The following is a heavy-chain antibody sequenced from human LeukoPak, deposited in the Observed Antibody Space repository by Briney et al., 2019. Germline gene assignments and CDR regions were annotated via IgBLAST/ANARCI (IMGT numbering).Heavy chain of an antibody. J-gene: IGHJ5*02. Sequence: GGSLRLSCAASGFTFSSYGMHWVRQAPGKGLEWVAVISYDGSNKYYADSVKGRFTISRDNSKNTLYLQMNSLRAEDTAVYYCAKEQPELGLWPPRFDPWGQGTLVTVSS. CDR3: AKEQPELGLWPPRFDP. V-gene: IGHV3-30*18. D-gene: IGHD1-14*01. CDR2: ISYDGSNK. CDR1: GFTFSSYG.